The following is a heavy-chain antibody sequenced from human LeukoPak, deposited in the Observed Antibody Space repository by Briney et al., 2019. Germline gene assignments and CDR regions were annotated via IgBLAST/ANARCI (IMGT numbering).Heavy chain of an antibody. CDR3: ARVGALLLWFGEINRGPYYFDY. D-gene: IGHD3-10*01. CDR2: INHSGST. J-gene: IGHJ4*02. CDR1: GGSFSGYY. Sequence: SETLSLTCAVYGGSFSGYYWSWIRQPPGKGLEWIGEINHSGSTNYNPSLKSRVTISVDTSKNQFSLKLSSVTAADTAVYYCARVGALLLWFGEINRGPYYFDYWGQGTLVTVSS. V-gene: IGHV4-34*01.